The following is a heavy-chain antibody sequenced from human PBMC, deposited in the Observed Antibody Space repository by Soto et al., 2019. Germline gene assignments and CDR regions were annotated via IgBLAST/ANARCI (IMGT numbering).Heavy chain of an antibody. CDR1: GDSISSNNYY. CDR2: IHYTGST. V-gene: IGHV4-39*01. J-gene: IGHJ4*02. Sequence: QLQLQESGPGLVKPSETLSLTCSVSGDSISSNNYYCGWIRQPPGKGLEWIGSIHYTGSTHYNPSLTSRVTKSVDTSKSPFSLKLSSVTAADTAVYYCARHPGYAVPTVYATHYFNYWGQGILVTVST. D-gene: IGHD2-8*01. CDR3: ARHPGYAVPTVYATHYFNY.